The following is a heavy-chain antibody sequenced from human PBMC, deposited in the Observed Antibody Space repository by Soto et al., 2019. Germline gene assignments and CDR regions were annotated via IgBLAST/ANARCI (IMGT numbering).Heavy chain of an antibody. CDR2: IIPIFGTA. J-gene: IGHJ3*02. Sequence: SVKVSCKASGGTFSSYAISWVRQAPGQGLEWMGGIIPIFGTANYAQKFQGRVTITADKSTSTAYMELSSLRSEDTAVYYCARSHIAAAGHDAFDIWGQGTMVTVSS. CDR1: GGTFSSYA. CDR3: ARSHIAAAGHDAFDI. V-gene: IGHV1-69*06. D-gene: IGHD6-13*01.